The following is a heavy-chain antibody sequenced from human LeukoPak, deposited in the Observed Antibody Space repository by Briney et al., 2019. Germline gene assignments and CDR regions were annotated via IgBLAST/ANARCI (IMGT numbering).Heavy chain of an antibody. CDR1: GFTFSSYS. CDR3: ARDRTVSYWVDY. D-gene: IGHD1-26*01. V-gene: IGHV3-21*01. Sequence: GGSLRLSCAASGFTFSSYSMHWVRQAPGKGLEWVSSIRSSSGYIFYADSVKGRFTISRENAKNSLYLQMNRQRAEDPAMYFWARDRTVSYWVDYWGQGTLATVSA. CDR2: IRSSSGYI. J-gene: IGHJ4*02.